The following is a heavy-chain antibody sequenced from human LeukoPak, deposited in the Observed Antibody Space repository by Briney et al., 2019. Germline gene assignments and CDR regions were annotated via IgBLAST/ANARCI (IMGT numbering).Heavy chain of an antibody. V-gene: IGHV3-53*01. CDR2: IYSGGST. Sequence: SGGSLRLSCAASGFTVSSNYMSWVHQAPGKGLEWVSVIYSGGSTYYADSVKGRFTISRDNSKNTLYLQMNSLRAEDTAVYYCARAVAGSGYYYYYMDVWGKGTTVTISS. CDR3: ARAVAGSGYYYYYMDV. CDR1: GFTVSSNY. D-gene: IGHD6-19*01. J-gene: IGHJ6*03.